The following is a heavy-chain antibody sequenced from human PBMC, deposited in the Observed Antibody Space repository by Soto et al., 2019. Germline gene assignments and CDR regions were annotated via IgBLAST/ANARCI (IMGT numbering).Heavy chain of an antibody. CDR1: GFTFSSYA. CDR2: ISGSGGST. J-gene: IGHJ6*02. CDR3: AKGDPWLFPYYYYGMDV. Sequence: EVQLLESGGGLVQPGGSLRLSCAASGFTFSSYAMSWVRQAPGKGLEWVSAISGSGGSTYYADSVKGRFTISRDNSKNALYLQRTSQRAEDTAVYYCAKGDPWLFPYYYYGMDVWGQGTTVTVSS. V-gene: IGHV3-23*01. D-gene: IGHD3-22*01.